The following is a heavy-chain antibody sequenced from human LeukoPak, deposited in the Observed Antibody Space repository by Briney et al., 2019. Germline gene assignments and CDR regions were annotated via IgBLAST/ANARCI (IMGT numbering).Heavy chain of an antibody. CDR2: FNTYTGNP. Sequence: ASVKVSCKASGYSFTTYGMNWVPQAPGQGLEWMGWFNTYTGNPTYAQGFTGRFVFSMDTSASTAYLQISSLKAEDMAMYYCASRDMTTVATPRGDYWGQGTLVTVSS. J-gene: IGHJ4*02. D-gene: IGHD4-23*01. CDR3: ASRDMTTVATPRGDY. V-gene: IGHV7-81*01. CDR1: GYSFTTYG.